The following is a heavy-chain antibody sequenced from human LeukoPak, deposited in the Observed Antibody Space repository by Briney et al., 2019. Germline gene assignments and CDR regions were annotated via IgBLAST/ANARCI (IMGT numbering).Heavy chain of an antibody. J-gene: IGHJ4*02. V-gene: IGHV1-2*02. Sequence: ASVTVSCKASGYTFTGYYMHWVRQAPGQGLEWMGWINPNSGGTNYAQKFQGRVTMTRDTSISTAYMELSRLRSDDTAMYYCASRLMVEMSTYFDYWGQGTLVTVSS. CDR3: ASRLMVEMSTYFDY. CDR1: GYTFTGYY. CDR2: INPNSGGT. D-gene: IGHD5-24*01.